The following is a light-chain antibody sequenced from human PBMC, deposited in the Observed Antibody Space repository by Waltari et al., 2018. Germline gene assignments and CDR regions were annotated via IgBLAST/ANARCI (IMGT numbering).Light chain of an antibody. CDR2: LGS. V-gene: IGKV2-28*01. Sequence: IVVTQSPLSLSVTPGEPASISCRSSQSLLNCNGYNYVDWYLQKPGQSPQHLIYLGSYRGSGVPDRFRGSGSGTDFTLKSSRVEAEDVGVYYCGQTLETTPWTFGQGTKVEIK. CDR3: GQTLETTPWT. CDR1: QSLLNCNGYNY. J-gene: IGKJ1*01.